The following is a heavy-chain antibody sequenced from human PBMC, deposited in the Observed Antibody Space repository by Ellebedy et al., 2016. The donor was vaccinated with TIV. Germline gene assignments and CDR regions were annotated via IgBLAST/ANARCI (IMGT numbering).Heavy chain of an antibody. CDR3: TGVSGWVSNY. V-gene: IGHV3-7*03. Sequence: GESLKISCAASGFTFSSFWMNWVRQAPGKGLEWVANIKQDGSAKNYVDSVKGRFTVSRDNAENSLYLQMYSLRAEDTAGYYCTGVSGWVSNYWGKGTLVTVSS. D-gene: IGHD3-16*01. CDR2: IKQDGSAK. CDR1: GFTFSSFW. J-gene: IGHJ4*02.